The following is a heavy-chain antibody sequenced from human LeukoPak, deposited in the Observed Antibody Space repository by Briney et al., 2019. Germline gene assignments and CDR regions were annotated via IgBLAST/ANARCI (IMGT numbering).Heavy chain of an antibody. Sequence: PGGSLRLSCAASGFTFSSHWMSWVRQAPGKGLEWVANIKKDGSEKYYVDSVKGRFTISRDNAKNSLYLQMNSLRAEDTAVYYCARVSDKDIVVVVAATPRFYQYYHMDVWGKGTTVTVSS. CDR1: GFTFSSHW. CDR2: IKKDGSEK. V-gene: IGHV3-7*01. CDR3: ARVSDKDIVVVVAATPRFYQYYHMDV. J-gene: IGHJ6*03. D-gene: IGHD2-15*01.